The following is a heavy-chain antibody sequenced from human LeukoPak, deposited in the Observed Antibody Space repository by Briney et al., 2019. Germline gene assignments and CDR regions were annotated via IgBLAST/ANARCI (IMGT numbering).Heavy chain of an antibody. J-gene: IGHJ5*02. V-gene: IGHV1-18*01. Sequence: VSMKVSCKASGYTFPSYGIRWVRQAPGQGLEWMGWNSDYNGNTNYEQKLQGRVTMTTDTSTSTAYMELRSRRSDDTAVYVCARDVKVTTDWFYPWGQRTLIIVS. D-gene: IGHD4-17*01. CDR1: GYTFPSYG. CDR3: ARDVKVTTDWFYP. CDR2: NSDYNGNT.